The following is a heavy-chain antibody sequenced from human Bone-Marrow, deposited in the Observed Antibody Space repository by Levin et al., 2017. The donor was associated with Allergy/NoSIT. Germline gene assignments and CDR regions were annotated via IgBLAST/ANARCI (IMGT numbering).Heavy chain of an antibody. CDR1: GFTFSSYE. CDR3: ARELATWWMATKWDYYYGMDV. D-gene: IGHD5-24*01. V-gene: IGHV3-48*03. J-gene: IGHJ6*02. CDR2: ISSSGSTI. Sequence: GESLKISCAASGFTFSSYEMNWVRQAPGKGLEWVSYISSSGSTIYYADSVKGRFTISRDNAKNSLYLQMNSLRAEDTAVYYCARELATWWMATKWDYYYGMDVWGQGTTVTVSS.